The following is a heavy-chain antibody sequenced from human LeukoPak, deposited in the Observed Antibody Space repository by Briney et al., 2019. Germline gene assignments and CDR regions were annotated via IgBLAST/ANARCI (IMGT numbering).Heavy chain of an antibody. D-gene: IGHD6-19*01. V-gene: IGHV4-4*07. Sequence: SETLSLTCTVSGGXISSYYCSWIRQPAGKGLEWIGRIYTSGSTNYNPSLKSRVTMSVDTSKNQFSLKLSSVTAADTAVYYCARDRAVAEFDYWGQGTLVTVSS. CDR2: IYTSGST. CDR1: GGXISSYY. CDR3: ARDRAVAEFDY. J-gene: IGHJ4*02.